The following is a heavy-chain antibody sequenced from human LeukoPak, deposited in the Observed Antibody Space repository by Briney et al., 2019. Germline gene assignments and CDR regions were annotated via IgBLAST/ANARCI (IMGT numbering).Heavy chain of an antibody. CDR1: GLTFTSNA. D-gene: IGHD6-13*01. V-gene: IGHV3-23*01. CDR2: ITGSDDNT. CDR3: AKHLAGAWYYIDC. Sequence: GGSLRLSCAASGLTFTSNAMSWVRQAPGKGLEWVSGITGSDDNTYYTESVKGRFTISRDNSKNTLYLEMNSLRAEDTAIYYCAKHLAGAWYYIDCWGQGTLVTVSS. J-gene: IGHJ4*02.